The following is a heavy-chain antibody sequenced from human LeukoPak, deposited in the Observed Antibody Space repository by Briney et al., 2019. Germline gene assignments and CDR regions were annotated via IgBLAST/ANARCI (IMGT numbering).Heavy chain of an antibody. CDR1: GYTLTGYC. CDR3: AKARYYYDSSGYFSYYYYYYMDV. D-gene: IGHD3-22*01. Sequence: ASVKVSCKASGYTLTGYCMHWVRQAPGQGLEWLGWINTKSGATNYAQNFQGRVTITADESTSTAYMELSSLRSEDTAVYYCAKARYYYDSSGYFSYYYYYYMDVWGKGTTVTISS. V-gene: IGHV1-2*02. CDR2: INTKSGAT. J-gene: IGHJ6*03.